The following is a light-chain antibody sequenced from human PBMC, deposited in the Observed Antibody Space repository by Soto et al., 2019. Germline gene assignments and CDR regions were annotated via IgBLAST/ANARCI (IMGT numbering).Light chain of an antibody. J-gene: IGLJ2*01. CDR2: RNN. V-gene: IGLV1-47*01. Sequence: QSVLTQPPSASGTPGQRVTISCSGSSSNIGSNYVYWYQQFPGTAPKLLIYRNNQRPWGVRDRFSGSKSGTSASLAISGLRSEDEADYYCAASDDSLSAYVVFGGGTQLTVL. CDR1: SSNIGSNY. CDR3: AASDDSLSAYVV.